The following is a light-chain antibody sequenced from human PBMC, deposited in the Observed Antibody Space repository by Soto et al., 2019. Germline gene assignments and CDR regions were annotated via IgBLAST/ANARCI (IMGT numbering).Light chain of an antibody. CDR1: QDISIY. J-gene: IGKJ4*01. V-gene: IGKV1-33*01. CDR2: DAS. Sequence: DIQMTQSPSSLSASVGDRVTITCQASQDISIYLNWYQQKPGKAPKLLIYDASNLETGVPSRFSGSGSGTDFTFTISSLQPEDIATYYCQQYDNLPPTCGGGTKVDIK. CDR3: QQYDNLPPT.